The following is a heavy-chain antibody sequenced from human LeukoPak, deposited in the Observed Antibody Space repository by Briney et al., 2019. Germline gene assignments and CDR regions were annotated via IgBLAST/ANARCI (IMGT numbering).Heavy chain of an antibody. CDR1: GLSLNNYA. Sequence: GGSLRLSCTSSGLSLNNYAMSWVRQVPGKGLEWVSASSSSDDGKWYAESVRGRFTISRDTSKNTLYLQMNSLRAEDTAVYYCAKDLNYYDSSGRYDYWGQGTLVTVSS. CDR2: SSSSDDGK. J-gene: IGHJ4*02. D-gene: IGHD3-22*01. V-gene: IGHV3-23*01. CDR3: AKDLNYYDSSGRYDY.